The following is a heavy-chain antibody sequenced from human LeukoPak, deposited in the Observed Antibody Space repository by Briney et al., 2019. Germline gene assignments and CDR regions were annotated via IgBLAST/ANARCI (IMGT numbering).Heavy chain of an antibody. D-gene: IGHD2-2*01. V-gene: IGHV5-51*01. CDR1: GYSFPSYW. Sequence: GESLKISCKGSGYSFPSYWIGWVRQMPGKGLEWMAIIYPDDSDTRYSPSFQGQITISADKSIDTADLQWNSLKASDSAMYYCARLGCSSTSCYDVWGKGTTVTVSS. CDR3: ARLGCSSTSCYDV. J-gene: IGHJ6*04. CDR2: IYPDDSDT.